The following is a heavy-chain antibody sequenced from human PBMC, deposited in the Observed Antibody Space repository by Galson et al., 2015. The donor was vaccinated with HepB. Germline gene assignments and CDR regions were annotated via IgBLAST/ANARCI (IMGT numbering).Heavy chain of an antibody. Sequence: SLRLSCAASGFTFSSNYMSWVRQAPGKGLEWVSVIYSGGSTYYTDSVKGRFTISRDNSNNTLYLQINSMRAEDTAVYYCSRDNHSVWGGLAAFDIWGQGTVVTVSS. CDR1: GFTFSSNY. CDR3: SRDNHSVWGGLAAFDI. CDR2: IYSGGST. D-gene: IGHD3-16*01. V-gene: IGHV3-66*01. J-gene: IGHJ3*02.